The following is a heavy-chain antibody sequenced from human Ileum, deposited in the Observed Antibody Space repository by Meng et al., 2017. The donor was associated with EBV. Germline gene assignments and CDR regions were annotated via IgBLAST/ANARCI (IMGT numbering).Heavy chain of an antibody. CDR2: TSHSGST. CDR1: GGSISRSDW. CDR3: ARDPTGGEDHQRV. Sequence: QWQLQESGPGLVNASETLSLTCAVSGGSISRSDWWSWVRQPPGKGLEWIGETSHSGSTNYSPSLKSRVTISLDKSKNQLSLKLNSMTAADTAVYYCARDPTGGEDHQRVWGQGTLVTVSS. J-gene: IGHJ4*02. V-gene: IGHV4-4*02. D-gene: IGHD1-14*01.